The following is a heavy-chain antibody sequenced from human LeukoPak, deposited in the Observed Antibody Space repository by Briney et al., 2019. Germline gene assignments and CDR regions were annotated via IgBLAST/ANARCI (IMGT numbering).Heavy chain of an antibody. J-gene: IGHJ4*02. CDR2: INWNGGST. D-gene: IGHD4-17*01. CDR1: GFTFDDYG. CDR3: ARDWPGDYSESYFDG. V-gene: IGHV3-20*04. Sequence: GGSLRLSCAASGFTFDDYGMSWVRQGPGKGLEWVSGINWNGGSTGYADSVKGRFTISRDNAKNSLYLQMNSLRAEDTALYYCARDWPGDYSESYFDGWGQGTLVTVSS.